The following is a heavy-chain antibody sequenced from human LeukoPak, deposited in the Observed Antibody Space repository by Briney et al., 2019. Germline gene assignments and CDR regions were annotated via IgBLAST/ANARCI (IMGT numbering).Heavy chain of an antibody. CDR1: GFTFRNYW. Sequence: GGSLRLSCAASGFTFRNYWMSWVRQAPGTGLEWVANIKQDGSDRNYVTSVRGRFTISRDNAESSLFPQMNSLRAEDTAVYYCVRNLAVAGTCFDSWGQGTLVTVSS. J-gene: IGHJ4*02. D-gene: IGHD6-19*01. CDR3: VRNLAVAGTCFDS. V-gene: IGHV3-7*03. CDR2: IKQDGSDR.